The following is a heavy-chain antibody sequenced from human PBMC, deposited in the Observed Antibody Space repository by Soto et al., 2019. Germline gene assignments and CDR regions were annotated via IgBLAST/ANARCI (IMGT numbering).Heavy chain of an antibody. D-gene: IGHD6-6*01. Sequence: GGSLRLSCAASGFTFSSYSMNWVRQAPGKGLEWVSSISSSSSYIYYADSVKGRFTISRDNAKNSLYLQMNSLRAEDTAVYYCARDTYIAARSNYWYFDLWGRGTLVTVSS. J-gene: IGHJ2*01. CDR1: GFTFSSYS. V-gene: IGHV3-21*01. CDR2: ISSSSSYI. CDR3: ARDTYIAARSNYWYFDL.